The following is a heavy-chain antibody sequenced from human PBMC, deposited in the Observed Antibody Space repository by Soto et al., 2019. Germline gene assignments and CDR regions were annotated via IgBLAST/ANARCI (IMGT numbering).Heavy chain of an antibody. Sequence: DVQLLESGGNLVQPGGSLTLSCSASGFTLSSYAMSWVRQAPGKGLEWVSSISAGGDMTYNSDSVKGRFTISRDNANNAVFLQMHNLRTEDTALYYCARGDRGGSGSPASYYYSGWDVWSQGATVTVS. J-gene: IGHJ6*02. V-gene: IGHV3-23*01. D-gene: IGHD3-10*01. CDR3: ARGDRGGSGSPASYYYSGWDV. CDR1: GFTLSSYA. CDR2: ISAGGDMT.